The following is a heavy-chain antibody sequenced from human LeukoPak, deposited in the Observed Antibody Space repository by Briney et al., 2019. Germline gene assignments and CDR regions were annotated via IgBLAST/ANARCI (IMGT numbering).Heavy chain of an antibody. D-gene: IGHD5-24*01. Sequence: GGSLRLSCAASGFTFSDYYMSRIRQAPGKGLEWVSYISSSGSTIYYADSVKGRFTISRDNAKNSLYLQMNSLRAEDTAVYYCAREGLEMATNVHFDYWGQGTLVTVSS. CDR1: GFTFSDYY. V-gene: IGHV3-11*01. J-gene: IGHJ4*02. CDR3: AREGLEMATNVHFDY. CDR2: ISSSGSTI.